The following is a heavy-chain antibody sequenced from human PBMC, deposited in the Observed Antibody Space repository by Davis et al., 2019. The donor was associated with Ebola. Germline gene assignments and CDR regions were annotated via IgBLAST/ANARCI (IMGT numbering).Heavy chain of an antibody. CDR1: GFTFSSYA. V-gene: IGHV3-30-3*01. J-gene: IGHJ6*02. CDR2: ISYDGSNK. Sequence: PGGSLRLSCAASGFTFSSYAMHWVRQAPGKGLEWVAVISYDGSNKYYTDSVKGRFTISRDNSKNTLYLQMNSLRAEDTAVYYCARGTHCSTSNCYPPHAMDVWGQGTTVTVSS. CDR3: ARGTHCSTSNCYPPHAMDV. D-gene: IGHD2-2*01.